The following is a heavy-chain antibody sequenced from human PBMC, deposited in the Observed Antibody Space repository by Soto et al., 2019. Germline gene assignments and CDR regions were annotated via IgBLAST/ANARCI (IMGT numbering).Heavy chain of an antibody. D-gene: IGHD3-10*01. V-gene: IGHV4-59*01. J-gene: IGHJ3*02. Sequence: PSETLSLTCTVSGGSISSYYWSWIRQPPGKGLKRIGYNYYSGSTNYNPSIKSRDTISVDSSKNQFSLKLSSVTVADTAVYYCARVWGGAFDIWGQGTMVT. CDR1: GGSISSYY. CDR2: NYYSGST. CDR3: ARVWGGAFDI.